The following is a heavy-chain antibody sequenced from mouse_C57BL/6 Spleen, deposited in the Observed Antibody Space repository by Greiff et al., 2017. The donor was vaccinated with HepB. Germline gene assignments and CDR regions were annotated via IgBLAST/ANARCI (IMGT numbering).Heavy chain of an antibody. CDR2: IDPSDSYT. J-gene: IGHJ1*03. V-gene: IGHV1-50*01. Sequence: QVHVKQPGAELVKPGASVKLSCKASGYTFTSYWMQWVKQRPGQGLEWIGEIDPSDSYTNYNQKFKGKATLTVDTSSSTAYMQLSSLTSEDSAVYYCATVVGYFDVWGTGTTVTVSS. CDR3: ATVVGYFDV. D-gene: IGHD1-1*01. CDR1: GYTFTSYW.